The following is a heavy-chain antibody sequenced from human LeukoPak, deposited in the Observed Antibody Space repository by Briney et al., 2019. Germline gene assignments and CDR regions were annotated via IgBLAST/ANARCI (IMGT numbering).Heavy chain of an antibody. CDR1: GFTFSSYS. J-gene: IGHJ3*02. CDR2: ISSSSSYI. CDR3: ARDGDPIDYDILTGYSAFDI. D-gene: IGHD3-9*01. Sequence: PGGSLRLSCAVSGFTFSSYSMNWVRQAPGKGLEWVSSISSSSSYIYYADSVKGRFTISRDNAKNSLYLQMNSLRAEGTAVYYCARDGDPIDYDILTGYSAFDILGQGTMVTVSS. V-gene: IGHV3-21*01.